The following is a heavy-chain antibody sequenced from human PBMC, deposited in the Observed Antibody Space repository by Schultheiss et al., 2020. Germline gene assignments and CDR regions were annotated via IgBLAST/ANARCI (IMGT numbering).Heavy chain of an antibody. Sequence: GGSLRLSCAASGFTFSSYGMHWVRQAPGKGLEWVAVISYDGSNKYYADSVKGRFTISRDNSKNTLYLQMNTLRADDTALYFCARRLTAADHYGMDVWGQGTTVTVSS. D-gene: IGHD6-13*01. CDR1: GFTFSSYG. J-gene: IGHJ6*02. CDR3: ARRLTAADHYGMDV. V-gene: IGHV3-30*03. CDR2: ISYDGSNK.